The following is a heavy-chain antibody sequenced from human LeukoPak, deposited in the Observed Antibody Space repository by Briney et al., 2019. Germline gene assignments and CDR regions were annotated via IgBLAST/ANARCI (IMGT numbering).Heavy chain of an antibody. J-gene: IGHJ3*02. Sequence: ASVKVSCKASGYTFTSYDINWVRQATGQGLEWMGWMNPNSGNTGYAQKFQGRVTITRNTSISTAYTELSSLRSEDTAVYYCARGIAAADDAFDIWGQGTMVTVSS. CDR3: ARGIAAADDAFDI. CDR1: GYTFTSYD. V-gene: IGHV1-8*03. D-gene: IGHD6-13*01. CDR2: MNPNSGNT.